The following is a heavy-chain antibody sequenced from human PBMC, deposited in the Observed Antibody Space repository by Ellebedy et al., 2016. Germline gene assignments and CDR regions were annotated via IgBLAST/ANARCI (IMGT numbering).Heavy chain of an antibody. D-gene: IGHD5-18*01. CDR3: ARGSGYNYGTTVNYFRYYMDV. V-gene: IGHV1-69*10. CDR2: IIPMLGTA. J-gene: IGHJ6*03. CDR1: GGTFSTYG. Sequence: SVKVSCKAPGGTFSTYGFSWVRRAPGQGLEWVGGIIPMLGTANYAQNMQGRVTITADKSANKVYMELGGLKSEDTAVYYCARGSGYNYGTTVNYFRYYMDVWGRGTTVTVSS.